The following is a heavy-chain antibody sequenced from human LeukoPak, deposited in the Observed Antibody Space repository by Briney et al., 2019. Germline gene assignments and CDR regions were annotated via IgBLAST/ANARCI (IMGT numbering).Heavy chain of an antibody. Sequence: PSETLSLTCTVSGGSISSSSYYWGWIRQPPGKGLEWIGSIYYSGSTYYNLSLKSRVIISVDTSKNQFSLKLSSVTAADTAVYYCATVYSSSWNLPLNWFDPRGQGTLVTVSS. CDR2: IYYSGST. V-gene: IGHV4-39*07. J-gene: IGHJ5*02. D-gene: IGHD6-13*01. CDR1: GGSISSSSYY. CDR3: ATVYSSSWNLPLNWFDP.